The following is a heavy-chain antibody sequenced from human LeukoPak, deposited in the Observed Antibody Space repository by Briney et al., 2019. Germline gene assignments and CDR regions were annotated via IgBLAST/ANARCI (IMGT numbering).Heavy chain of an antibody. CDR2: IYYSGST. V-gene: IGHV4-59*01. J-gene: IGHJ4*02. CDR1: GGSISSYY. D-gene: IGHD6-13*01. CDR3: ARDGAAAGTEY. Sequence: SETLSLTCTVSGGSISSYYWSWIRQPPGKGLEWIGYIYYSGSTNYNPSLKSRVTISVDTSKNQFSLKLSSVTAADTAVYYCARDGAAAGTEYWGQGTLVTVSS.